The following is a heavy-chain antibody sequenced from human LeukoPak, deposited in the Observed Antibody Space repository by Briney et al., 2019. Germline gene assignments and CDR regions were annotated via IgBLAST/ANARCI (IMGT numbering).Heavy chain of an antibody. CDR2: ISSTSSYI. Sequence: PGGSLRLSCAASGFTFSSYSMNWVRQVPGKGLQWVSSISSTSSYIYYAGSVKGRFTVSRDNAKNSLSLQMNSLGAEDTAVYYCARCYASGSYGIDYWGQGTLVTVSS. CDR1: GFTFSSYS. J-gene: IGHJ4*02. CDR3: ARCYASGSYGIDY. D-gene: IGHD3-10*01. V-gene: IGHV3-21*01.